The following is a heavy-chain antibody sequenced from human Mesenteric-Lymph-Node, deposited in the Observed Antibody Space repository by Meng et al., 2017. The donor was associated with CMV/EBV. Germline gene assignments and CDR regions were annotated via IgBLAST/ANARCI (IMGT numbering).Heavy chain of an antibody. D-gene: IGHD2-2*01. V-gene: IGHV4-38-2*02. CDR1: GHSISSAYY. Sequence: SETLSLTCTVSGHSISSAYYWGWIRQPPGKGLEWIGSIYYSGSTYYNPSLKSRVTISVDTSKNQFSLKLSSVTAADTAVYYCARDRGIVVVPAAITRKYYYYYGMDVWGQGTTVTVSS. J-gene: IGHJ6*02. CDR3: ARDRGIVVVPAAITRKYYYYYGMDV. CDR2: IYYSGST.